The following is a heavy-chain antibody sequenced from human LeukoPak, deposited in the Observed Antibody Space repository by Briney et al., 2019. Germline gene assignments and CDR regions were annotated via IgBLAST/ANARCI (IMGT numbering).Heavy chain of an antibody. Sequence: GGSLRLSCAASGFTFSNSWMSWVRQAPGKGLEWVSVIYADGSTYYADSVKGRFTISRDNSKNTVYLQMNSLRAEDTAVYYCARGPYNYGFDYWGQGTLVTVSS. CDR3: ARGPYNYGFDY. CDR1: GFTFSNSW. V-gene: IGHV3-53*01. D-gene: IGHD1-20*01. CDR2: IYADGST. J-gene: IGHJ4*02.